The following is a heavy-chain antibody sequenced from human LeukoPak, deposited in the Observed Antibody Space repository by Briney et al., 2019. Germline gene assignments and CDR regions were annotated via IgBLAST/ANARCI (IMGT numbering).Heavy chain of an antibody. CDR1: GGSITNGTSY. D-gene: IGHD4-11*01. V-gene: IGHV4-39*01. J-gene: IGHJ3*01. CDR2: IFYNRRP. CDR3: ARHLDSSRSPRGRTFDV. Sequence: SETLSLTCNVSGGSITNGTSYWGWLRQPPGTGLEWIANIFYNRRPYYNPPLKSRVTISVNTSKNLFSLIFRSVTATDASIYYCARHLDSSRSPRGRTFDVWGHGTLVTVSS.